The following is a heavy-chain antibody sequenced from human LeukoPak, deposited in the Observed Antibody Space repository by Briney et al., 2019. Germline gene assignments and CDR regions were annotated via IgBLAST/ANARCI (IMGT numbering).Heavy chain of an antibody. J-gene: IGHJ4*02. CDR3: AKWGDYDILTGYYDSDY. CDR1: GFIFSNYA. CDR2: IVGRGSST. V-gene: IGHV3-23*01. Sequence: GGSLRLSCAASGFIFSNYAMSWVRQAPGKGLEWVSAIVGRGSSTYYADSVKGRFTISRDNSKNTLYLQLNRLRAEDTAVYYCAKWGDYDILTGYYDSDYWGQGTLVAVSS. D-gene: IGHD3-9*01.